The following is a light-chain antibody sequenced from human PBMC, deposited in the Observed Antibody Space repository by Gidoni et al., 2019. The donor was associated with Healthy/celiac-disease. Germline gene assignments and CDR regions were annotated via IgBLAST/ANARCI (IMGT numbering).Light chain of an antibody. J-gene: IGLJ2*01. CDR1: NIGSKS. CDR3: QVWDSSSDHVV. CDR2: DDS. Sequence: SHVLTQPPSVAVAPGKTARITCRGNNIGSKSVHWYQQKPGQAPVLVVYDDSDRPSGIPERFSGSNSGNTATLTISRVEAGDEADYYCQVWDSSSDHVVFGGGTKLTVL. V-gene: IGLV3-21*03.